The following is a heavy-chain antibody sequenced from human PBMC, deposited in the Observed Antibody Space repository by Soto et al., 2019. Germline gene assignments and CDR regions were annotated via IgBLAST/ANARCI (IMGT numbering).Heavy chain of an antibody. CDR3: ARNNYYDSSGYYFDY. D-gene: IGHD3-22*01. CDR2: ISAYNGNT. V-gene: IGHV1-18*04. Sequence: QVQLVQSGAEVKMPGASVKVSCKASGYTFTSYGISWVRQAPGQGLEWMGWISAYNGNTNYAQKLQGRVTMTTDTSTSTAYMELRSLRSDDTAVYYCARNNYYDSSGYYFDYWGQGTLVTVSS. J-gene: IGHJ4*02. CDR1: GYTFTSYG.